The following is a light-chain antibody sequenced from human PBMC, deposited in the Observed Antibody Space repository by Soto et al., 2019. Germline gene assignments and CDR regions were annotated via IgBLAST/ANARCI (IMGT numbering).Light chain of an antibody. CDR2: ENN. CDR1: SSNIGNNY. Sequence: QSVLTQPPSVSATPGQKVTISCSGSSSNIGNNYVSWYQQLPGTAPKLLIYENNKRPSGIPDRFSGSKSGTSATLGITGLQTGDEADYYYGTWDSSLSAVVFGGATKVTVL. CDR3: GTWDSSLSAVV. J-gene: IGLJ2*01. V-gene: IGLV1-51*02.